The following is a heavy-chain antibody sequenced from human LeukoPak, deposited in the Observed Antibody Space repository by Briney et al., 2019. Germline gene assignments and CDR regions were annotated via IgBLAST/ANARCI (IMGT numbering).Heavy chain of an antibody. CDR1: GFTFSSYA. V-gene: IGHV3-23*01. D-gene: IGHD3-10*01. CDR2: ISGSGGST. J-gene: IGHJ5*02. Sequence: GGSLRLSCAASGFTFSSYAMSWVRQAPGEGLEWVSAISGSGGSTYYADSVKGRFTISRDNSKNTLYLQMNSLRAEDTAVYYCAKDSAYYYGSGSYYNWFDPWGQGTLVTVSS. CDR3: AKDSAYYYGSGSYYNWFDP.